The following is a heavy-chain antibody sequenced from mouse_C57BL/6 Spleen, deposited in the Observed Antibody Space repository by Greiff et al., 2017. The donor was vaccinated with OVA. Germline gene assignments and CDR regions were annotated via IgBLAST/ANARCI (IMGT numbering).Heavy chain of an antibody. D-gene: IGHD1-1*01. CDR3: TRRITTVYFDV. Sequence: EVQLQQSGTVLARPGASVKMSCKTSGSTFTSYWMHWVKQRPGQGLEWIGAIYPGNSDTSYNQKFKGKAKLTAVTSASTAYMELSSLTNEDSAVYYCTRRITTVYFDVWGTGTTVTVSS. CDR2: IYPGNSDT. J-gene: IGHJ1*03. CDR1: GSTFTSYW. V-gene: IGHV1-5*01.